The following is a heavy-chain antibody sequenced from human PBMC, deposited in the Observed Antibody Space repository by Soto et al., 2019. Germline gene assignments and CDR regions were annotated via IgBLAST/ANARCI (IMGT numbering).Heavy chain of an antibody. J-gene: IGHJ4*02. CDR1: GGSISSGGYY. Sequence: SETLSLTCTVSGGSISSGGYYWSWIRQHPGKGLEWIGYIYYSGSTCYNPSLKSRVTISVDTSKNQFSLKLSSVTAADTAVYYCASSYSYGFDYWGQGTLVTVSS. D-gene: IGHD5-18*01. CDR3: ASSYSYGFDY. V-gene: IGHV4-31*03. CDR2: IYYSGST.